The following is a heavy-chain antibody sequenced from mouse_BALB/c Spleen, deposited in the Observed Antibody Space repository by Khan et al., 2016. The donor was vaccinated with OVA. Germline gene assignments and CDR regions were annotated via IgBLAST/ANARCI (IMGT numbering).Heavy chain of an antibody. D-gene: IGHD1-2*01. CDR3: SRRDYYAYNWYFDD. Sequence: VQLQQSGPELVKPGASVKISCKTSGFTFTEYTIHWVKQSYGKSLEWIGRFNPNNGGTSYNQPFKGRATLTVDASSSTANMELRSVTSEDSAVYYCSRRDYYAYNWYFDDWGEGTTVTVSS. CDR2: FNPNNGGT. V-gene: IGHV1-22*01. CDR1: GFTFTEYT. J-gene: IGHJ1*01.